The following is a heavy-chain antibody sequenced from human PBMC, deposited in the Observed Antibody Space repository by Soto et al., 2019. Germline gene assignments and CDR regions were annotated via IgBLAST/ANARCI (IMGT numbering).Heavy chain of an antibody. Sequence: QVQLVESGGGLVKPGGSLRLSCAASGFTFSDYYMSWIRQAPGKGLEWVSYISSSGSTIYYADSVKGRFTISRANAKNALYLQMNSLRAEDMAVYYCARPERSGYYTFAEAFDIWGQGTMVTVSS. CDR1: GFTFSDYY. CDR3: ARPERSGYYTFAEAFDI. CDR2: ISSSGSTI. D-gene: IGHD3-3*01. V-gene: IGHV3-11*01. J-gene: IGHJ3*02.